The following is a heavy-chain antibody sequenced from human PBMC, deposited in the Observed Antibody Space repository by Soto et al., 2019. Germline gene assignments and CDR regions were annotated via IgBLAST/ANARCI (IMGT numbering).Heavy chain of an antibody. J-gene: IGHJ6*02. Sequence: LRLSCAASGFTFSSYGMHWVRQAPGKGLEWVAVIWYDGSNKYYADSVKGRFTISRDNSKNTLYLQMNSLRAEDTAVYYCARDRGSGLYYYYGMDVWGQGTTVTVSS. CDR1: GFTFSSYG. CDR2: IWYDGSNK. CDR3: ARDRGSGLYYYYGMDV. V-gene: IGHV3-33*01. D-gene: IGHD3-10*01.